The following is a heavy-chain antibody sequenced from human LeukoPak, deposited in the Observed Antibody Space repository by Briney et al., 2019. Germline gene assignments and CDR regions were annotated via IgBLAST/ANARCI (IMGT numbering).Heavy chain of an antibody. CDR3: ARAFVVRGVIACFDY. CDR1: GGTFSSYA. CDR2: IIPIFGTA. D-gene: IGHD3-10*01. Sequence: SVKVSCKASGGTFSSYAISWVRQAPGQRLEWMGGIIPIFGTANYAQKFQGRVTITADESTSTAYMELSSLRSEDTAVYYCARAFVVRGVIACFDYWGQGTLVTVSS. V-gene: IGHV1-69*01. J-gene: IGHJ4*02.